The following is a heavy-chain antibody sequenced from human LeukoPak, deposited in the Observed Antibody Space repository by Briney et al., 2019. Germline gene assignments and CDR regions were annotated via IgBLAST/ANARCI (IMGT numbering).Heavy chain of an antibody. CDR2: INAGNGNT. V-gene: IGHV1-3*01. J-gene: IGHJ4*02. CDR3: ARGYDILTGYLLQ. D-gene: IGHD3-9*01. Sequence: ASVKVSCKASGYTFTSYAMHWVRQAPGRRLEWMGWINAGNGNTKYSQKFQGRVTITRDTSASTAYMELSSLRSEDTAVYYCARGYDILTGYLLQWGQGTLVTVSS. CDR1: GYTFTSYA.